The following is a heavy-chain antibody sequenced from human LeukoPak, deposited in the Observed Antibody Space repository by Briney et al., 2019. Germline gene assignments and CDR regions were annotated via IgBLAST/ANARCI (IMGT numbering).Heavy chain of an antibody. CDR2: IRYDGSNK. V-gene: IGHV3-30*02. J-gene: IGHJ4*02. CDR3: AKGSPYYDFWSGYQGYY. CDR1: GFTFSSYG. D-gene: IGHD3-3*01. Sequence: PGGSLRLSCAASGFTFSSYGMHWVRQAPGKGLEWVAFIRYDGSNKYYADSVKGRFTISRDNSKNTLYLQMNSLRAEDTAVYYCAKGSPYYDFWSGYQGYYWGQGTLVTVSS.